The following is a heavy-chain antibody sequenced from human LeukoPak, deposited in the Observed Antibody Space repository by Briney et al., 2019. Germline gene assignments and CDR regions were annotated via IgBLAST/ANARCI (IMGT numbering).Heavy chain of an antibody. D-gene: IGHD6-13*01. V-gene: IGHV3-66*01. CDR3: ATYPSYSSSWHASDY. J-gene: IGHJ4*02. CDR2: IYSGGST. CDR1: GFTVSSNY. Sequence: GGSLRLSCAASGFTVSSNYMSWVRQAPGKGLEWVSVIYSGGSTYYADSVKGRFTISRDNSKNTLYLQMNSLRAEDTAVYYCATYPSYSSSWHASDYWGQGTLVTVSS.